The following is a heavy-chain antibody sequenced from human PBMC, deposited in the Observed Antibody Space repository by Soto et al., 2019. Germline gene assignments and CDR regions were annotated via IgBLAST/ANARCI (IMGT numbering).Heavy chain of an antibody. CDR2: IYFSGST. Sequence: QLLESGPGLVKPSETLSLTCTVSGGSISSSSYYWGWIRQPPGKGLEWIGSIYFSGSTYYNPSLKSRVTISVDTSKNQLSLKLSSVTAADTAVYYCARHSVRSWDLDYWGQGTLVTVSS. CDR3: ARHSVRSWDLDY. CDR1: GGSISSSSYY. J-gene: IGHJ4*02. V-gene: IGHV4-39*01. D-gene: IGHD1-26*01.